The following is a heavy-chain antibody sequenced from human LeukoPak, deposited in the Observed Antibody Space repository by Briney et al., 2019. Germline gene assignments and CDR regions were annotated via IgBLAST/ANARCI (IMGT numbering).Heavy chain of an antibody. Sequence: ASVKVSCKASGYTFTSYSISWVRQAPGQGLEWMGWISAYNGNTNYAQKLQGRVTMTTDTSTSTAYMELRSLRSDDTAVYYCARGRYDFWSGYYSSFDYWGQGTLVTVSS. CDR2: ISAYNGNT. V-gene: IGHV1-18*01. CDR1: GYTFTSYS. J-gene: IGHJ4*02. CDR3: ARGRYDFWSGYYSSFDY. D-gene: IGHD3-3*01.